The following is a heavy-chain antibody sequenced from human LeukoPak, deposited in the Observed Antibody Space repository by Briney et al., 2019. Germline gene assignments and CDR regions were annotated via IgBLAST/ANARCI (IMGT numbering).Heavy chain of an antibody. V-gene: IGHV3-11*01. Sequence: GGSLRLSCAASGFTFSDYYMSWIRQAPGKGLEWVSYISSSGTSIYYADSVKSRFTISRDKSKNTLYLQMRAEDTAVYYCASFGFLDDSSGYPIDYWGQGTLVTVSS. J-gene: IGHJ4*02. CDR1: GFTFSDYY. D-gene: IGHD3-22*01. CDR2: ISSSGTSI. CDR3: ASFGFLDDSSGYPIDY.